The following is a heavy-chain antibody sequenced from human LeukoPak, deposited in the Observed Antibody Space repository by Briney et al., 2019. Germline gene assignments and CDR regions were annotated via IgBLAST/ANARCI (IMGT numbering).Heavy chain of an antibody. CDR1: GYSISYGYY. CDR2: IDHSGST. J-gene: IGHJ6*03. D-gene: IGHD3-10*02. Sequence: SETLSLTCTVAGYSISYGYYWGWIRQPPGKGPECIGSIDHSGSTSYNPSLKSRVTISVDTSKNQFSLKVNSVTAADTAVYYCARLPHCSDSMRCYVGGHHMDVWGKGTTVAVSS. CDR3: ARLPHCSDSMRCYVGGHHMDV. V-gene: IGHV4-38-2*02.